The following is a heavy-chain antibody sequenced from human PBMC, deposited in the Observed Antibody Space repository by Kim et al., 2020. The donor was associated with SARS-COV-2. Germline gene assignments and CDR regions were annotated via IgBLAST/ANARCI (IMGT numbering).Heavy chain of an antibody. CDR3: AKDRGSGSYYEDDAFDV. D-gene: IGHD1-26*01. Sequence: SGKGRFTITRKNSKNTQHLQMNSLRAEDTAIYYCAKDRGSGSYYEDDAFDVWGQGTMVTVSS. V-gene: IGHV3-23*01. J-gene: IGHJ3*01.